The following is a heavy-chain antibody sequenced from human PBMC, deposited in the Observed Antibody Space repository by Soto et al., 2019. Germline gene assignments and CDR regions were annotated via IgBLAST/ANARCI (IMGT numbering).Heavy chain of an antibody. J-gene: IGHJ6*02. Sequence: QITLKESGPTLVKPTQTLTLTCTFSGFSLSTSGVGVGWIRQPPGKALEWLALIYWDDDKRYSPSLKSRLTTTKDTSKIHVVLTMTNMDPVDTATYYSAHGRGYCSGGSCPPSGYYYYGMDVWGQGTTVTVSS. CDR2: IYWDDDK. CDR3: AHGRGYCSGGSCPPSGYYYYGMDV. V-gene: IGHV2-5*02. CDR1: GFSLSTSGVG. D-gene: IGHD2-15*01.